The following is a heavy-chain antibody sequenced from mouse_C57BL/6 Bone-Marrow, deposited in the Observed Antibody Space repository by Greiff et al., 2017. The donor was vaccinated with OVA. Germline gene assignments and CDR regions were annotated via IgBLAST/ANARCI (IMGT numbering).Heavy chain of an antibody. Sequence: VQLKESGAELVRPGSSVKMSCKTSGYTFTSYGINWVKQRPGQGLEWIGYIYIGNGYTEYNEKFKGKATLTSDTSSSTAYMQLSSLTSEDSAIYFCARSWILRKDYAMDYWGQGTSVTVSS. CDR2: IYIGNGYT. V-gene: IGHV1-58*01. CDR1: GYTFTSYG. CDR3: ARSWILRKDYAMDY. D-gene: IGHD1-1*01. J-gene: IGHJ4*01.